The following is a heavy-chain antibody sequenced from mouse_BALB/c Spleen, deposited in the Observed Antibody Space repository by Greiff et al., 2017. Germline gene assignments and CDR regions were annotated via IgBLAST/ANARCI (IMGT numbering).Heavy chain of an antibody. CDR2: ISDGGSYT. CDR1: GFTFSDYY. V-gene: IGHV5-4*02. Sequence: EVQGVESGGGLVKPGGSLKLSCAASGFTFSDYYMYWVRQTPEKRLEWVATISDGGSYTYYPDSVKGRFTISRDNAKNNLYLQMSSLKSEDTAMYYCARGFYYAMDYWGQGTSVTVSS. CDR3: ARGFYYAMDY. J-gene: IGHJ4*01.